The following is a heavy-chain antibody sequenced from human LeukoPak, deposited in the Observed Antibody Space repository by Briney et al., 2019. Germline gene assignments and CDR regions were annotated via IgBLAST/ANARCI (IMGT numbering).Heavy chain of an antibody. CDR1: GGSFSGYY. CDR3: AKDFLAGALAGSWDY. J-gene: IGHJ4*02. CDR2: ISSSGGST. V-gene: IGHV3-23*01. D-gene: IGHD6-19*01. Sequence: PSETLSLTCAVYGGSFSGYYWSWIRQPPGKGLEWVSTISSSGGSTYYADSVKGRFTISRDNSKNTLYLQMNSLRAEDTAVYYCAKDFLAGALAGSWDYWGQGTLVTVSS.